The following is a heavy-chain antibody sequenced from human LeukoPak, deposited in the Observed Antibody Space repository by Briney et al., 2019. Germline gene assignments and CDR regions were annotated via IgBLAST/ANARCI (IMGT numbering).Heavy chain of an antibody. V-gene: IGHV4-4*07. D-gene: IGHD2-21*02. CDR2: IYTSGST. J-gene: IGHJ4*02. Sequence: SETLSLTCTVSGGSINNYFWSWVRQPAGEGLEWIGRIYTSGSTNYNPSLRSRVTISVDMSKNQFSLKLSSVTAADTAVYYCARDDPARMTATLDYWARESWSPSPQ. CDR1: GGSINNYF. CDR3: ARDDPARMTATLDY.